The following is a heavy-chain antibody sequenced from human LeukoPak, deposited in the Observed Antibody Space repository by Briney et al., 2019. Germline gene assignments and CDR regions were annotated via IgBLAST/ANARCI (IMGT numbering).Heavy chain of an antibody. J-gene: IGHJ4*02. V-gene: IGHV4-39*07. CDR1: GGSISSSSYY. D-gene: IGHD4-23*01. CDR2: IYYSGST. Sequence: SSETLSLTCTVSGGSISSSSYYWGWIRQPPGKGLEWIGSIYYSGSTYYNPSLKSRVTISVDTSKNQFSLKLSSVTAADTAVYYCARAPTVVTGVDYWGQGTLVTVSS. CDR3: ARAPTVVTGVDY.